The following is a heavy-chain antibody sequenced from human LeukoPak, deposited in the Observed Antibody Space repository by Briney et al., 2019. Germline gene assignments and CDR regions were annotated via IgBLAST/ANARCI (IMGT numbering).Heavy chain of an antibody. CDR1: GGTFSRYA. D-gene: IGHD5-24*01. J-gene: IGHJ3*02. CDR2: IIPILGSA. CDR3: ARDSDGYKVSWLGSAFDI. V-gene: IGHV1-69*04. Sequence: GASVKVSCKASGGTFSRYAFSWVRRAPGHGLEWMGRIIPILGSANYARKVQDRVTITADKSTSTAYMGLSSLRSEDTAVYYCARDSDGYKVSWLGSAFDIWGQGTVVTVSS.